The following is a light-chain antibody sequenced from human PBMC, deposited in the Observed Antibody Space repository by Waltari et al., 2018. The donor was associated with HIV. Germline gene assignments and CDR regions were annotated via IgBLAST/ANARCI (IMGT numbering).Light chain of an antibody. V-gene: IGLV6-57*03. CDR3: QSYDNNNVI. Sequence: FMLTQPHSVSESPGKPVTISCTRNSGGLASNYVQWYQQRPGSAPTPAIYEHHQRPSGVSDRCSGSIDTSSNSASLPISGLKTEDEADYYCQSYDNNNVIFGGGTKLTVL. CDR1: SGGLASNY. J-gene: IGLJ2*01. CDR2: EHH.